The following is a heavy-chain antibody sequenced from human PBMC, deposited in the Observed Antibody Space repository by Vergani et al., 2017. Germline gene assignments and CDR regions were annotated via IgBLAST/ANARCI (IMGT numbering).Heavy chain of an antibody. CDR2: IYTSGST. Sequence: QVQLQESGPGLVKPSQTLSLTCTVSGGSISSGSYYWSWIRQPAGKGLEWIGRIYTSGSTNYNPSLKSRVTISVDTSKNQFSLKLSSVTAADTAVYYCARAPLGARGDHFDYWGQGTLVTVSS. D-gene: IGHD4-17*01. V-gene: IGHV4-61*02. CDR1: GGSISSGSYY. CDR3: ARAPLGARGDHFDY. J-gene: IGHJ4*02.